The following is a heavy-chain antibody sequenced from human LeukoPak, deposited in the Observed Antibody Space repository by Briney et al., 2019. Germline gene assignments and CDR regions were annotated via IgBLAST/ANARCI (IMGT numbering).Heavy chain of an antibody. Sequence: PSQTLSLTCTVSGGSISSGGFYWSWVRQHPGKGLEWIGYIFYSGSTYYNPSLKSRISISVDTSKNQFSLKLTSVTAADTAVYYCASVIRGSRSEYFQHWGQGALVTVSS. J-gene: IGHJ1*01. D-gene: IGHD3-10*01. CDR2: IFYSGST. V-gene: IGHV4-31*03. CDR3: ASVIRGSRSEYFQH. CDR1: GGSISSGGFY.